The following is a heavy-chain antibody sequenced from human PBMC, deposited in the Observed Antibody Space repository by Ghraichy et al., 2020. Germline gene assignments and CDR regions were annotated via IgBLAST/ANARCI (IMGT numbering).Heavy chain of an antibody. J-gene: IGHJ4*02. Sequence: SLRLSCAASGFTFSSYAMNWVRQAPGKGLEWVSAISGSGLSTYYADSVKGRFTISRDNSKNTLYLQMNSLRAEDTAVYYCAKRLNTAMVRGVIDYWGQGALVTVSS. V-gene: IGHV3-23*01. CDR1: GFTFSSYA. CDR2: ISGSGLST. D-gene: IGHD3-10*01. CDR3: AKRLNTAMVRGVIDY.